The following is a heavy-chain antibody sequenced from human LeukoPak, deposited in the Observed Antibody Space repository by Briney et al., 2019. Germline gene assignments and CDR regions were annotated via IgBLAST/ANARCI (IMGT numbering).Heavy chain of an antibody. D-gene: IGHD3-10*01. V-gene: IGHV4-38-2*02. CDR2: IYHSGST. CDR1: GYSISSGYY. Sequence: SETLSLTCTVSGYSISSGYYWGWIRQPPGKGLEWIGSIYHSGSTYYNPSLKSRVTISVDTSKNQFSLKLSSVTAADTAVYYCARFTLWFGAYWGQGVLVTVSS. J-gene: IGHJ4*02. CDR3: ARFTLWFGAY.